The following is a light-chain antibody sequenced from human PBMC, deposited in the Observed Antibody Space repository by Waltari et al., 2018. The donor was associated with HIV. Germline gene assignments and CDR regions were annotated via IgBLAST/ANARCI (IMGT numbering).Light chain of an antibody. J-gene: IGLJ3*02. CDR2: LEGGGGY. Sequence: QPVLTQSSSASASLGSSVKLTCTLTSGHSRNIIAWHQQQPGKAPRSLMKLEGGGGYNKGSGVPDRFSGSSSGADRYLTISNLQFEDEADYYCETWDSSTWVFGGGTKVTVL. CDR3: ETWDSSTWV. CDR1: SGHSRNI. V-gene: IGLV4-60*02.